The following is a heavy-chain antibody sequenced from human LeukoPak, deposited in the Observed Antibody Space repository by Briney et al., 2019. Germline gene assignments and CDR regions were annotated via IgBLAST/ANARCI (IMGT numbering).Heavy chain of an antibody. CDR1: GYTFTTYH. V-gene: IGHV1-46*01. CDR3: ARSRGHYFDY. D-gene: IGHD6-13*01. J-gene: IGHJ4*02. Sequence: ASVKVSCKTSGYTFTTYHVHWVRQAPGQGLGWMGMINPSAGSTTYAQNFQSRVTMSRDTSTSTVYMELSSLRSDDTAVYYCARSRGHYFDYWGQGTLVTVSS. CDR2: INPSAGST.